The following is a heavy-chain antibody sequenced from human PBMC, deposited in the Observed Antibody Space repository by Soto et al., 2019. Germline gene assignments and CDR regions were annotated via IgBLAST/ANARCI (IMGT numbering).Heavy chain of an antibody. Sequence: GSLRLSCTASGFTFGDYAMSWVRQAPGKGLEWVGFTRSKAYGGTTEYAASVKGRFTISRDDSKSIAYPQMNSLKTEDTAVYYCTRVSRDYYGMDVWGQGTTVTVSS. D-gene: IGHD2-2*01. V-gene: IGHV3-49*04. CDR1: GFTFGDYA. CDR2: TRSKAYGGTT. J-gene: IGHJ6*02. CDR3: TRVSRDYYGMDV.